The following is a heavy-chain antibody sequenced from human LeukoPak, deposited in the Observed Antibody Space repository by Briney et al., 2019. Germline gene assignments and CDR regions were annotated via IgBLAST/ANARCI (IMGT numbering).Heavy chain of an antibody. J-gene: IGHJ6*04. CDR1: GFTFSSYW. CDR3: AELGITMIGGV. CDR2: ISTDASST. V-gene: IGHV3-74*01. Sequence: GGSLRLSCAGSGFTFSSYWMHWVRQAPGKGLVWVSRISTDASSTTYADSVKGRFTISRDNAKNSLYLQMNSLRAEDTAVYYCAELGITMIGGVWGKGTTVTISS. D-gene: IGHD3-10*02.